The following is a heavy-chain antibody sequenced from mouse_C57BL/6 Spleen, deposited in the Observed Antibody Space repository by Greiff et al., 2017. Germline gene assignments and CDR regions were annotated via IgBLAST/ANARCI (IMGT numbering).Heavy chain of an antibody. J-gene: IGHJ4*01. CDR1: GFSLTSYA. CDR3: AKASSTYDAMDY. V-gene: IGHV2-9-1*01. D-gene: IGHD2-10*02. CDR2: IWTGGST. Sequence: VQRVESGPGLVAPSQSLSITCTVSGFSLTSYAISWVRQPPGKGLEWMGVIWTGGSTNYNSALKSRLSISKDNSKSQVFLKMNSLQTDDTARYYCAKASSTYDAMDYWGQGTSVTVSS.